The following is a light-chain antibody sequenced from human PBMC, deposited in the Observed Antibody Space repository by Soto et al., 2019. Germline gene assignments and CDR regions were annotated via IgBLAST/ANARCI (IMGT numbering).Light chain of an antibody. CDR2: GTS. CDR1: QSVSSSY. V-gene: IGKV3-20*01. Sequence: EIVLTQSPGTLSLSPGESATLSCRASQSVSSSYLAWYQQKPGQAPRLLIYGTSTRATGIPDRFSGSGSGTDFILTISRLEPEDFAVYYCQQYGSSLYTFGQGTKLEIK. CDR3: QQYGSSLYT. J-gene: IGKJ2*01.